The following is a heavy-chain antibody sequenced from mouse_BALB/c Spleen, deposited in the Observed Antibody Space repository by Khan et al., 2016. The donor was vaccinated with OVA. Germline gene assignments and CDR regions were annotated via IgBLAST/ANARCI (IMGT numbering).Heavy chain of an antibody. D-gene: IGHD4-1*01. CDR1: GFTFSSYS. J-gene: IGHJ3*01. CDR2: ISSGGDYT. V-gene: IGHV5-6*01. Sequence: EVQGVESGGDLVKPGGSLKLSCAASGFTFSSYSMSWVRQTPDKRLEWVATISSGGDYTYYPDNVKGRFTISRDNAKNTLYLQMSSLKSEETATYYCASHLTGSFAYWGQGTLVTVSA. CDR3: ASHLTGSFAY.